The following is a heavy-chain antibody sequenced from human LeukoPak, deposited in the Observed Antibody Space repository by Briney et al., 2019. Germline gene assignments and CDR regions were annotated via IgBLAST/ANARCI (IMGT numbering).Heavy chain of an antibody. Sequence: PGGSLRLSCAASGFTFSTYNMNWVRQAPGRGLEWVSSITSSSTYIYYADSVKGRFTISRDNAKNSLYLQMNSLRVEDTAVYYCAKVAKYYYGSETYYFFEHWGQGTPVTVSS. D-gene: IGHD3-10*01. V-gene: IGHV3-21*01. J-gene: IGHJ4*02. CDR2: ITSSSTYI. CDR1: GFTFSTYN. CDR3: AKVAKYYYGSETYYFFEH.